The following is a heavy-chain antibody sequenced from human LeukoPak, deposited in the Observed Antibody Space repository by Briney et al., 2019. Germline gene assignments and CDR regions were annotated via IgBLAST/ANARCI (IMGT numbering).Heavy chain of an antibody. Sequence: PETLSLTCTVSGGSISSYYWSWIRQPPGKGLEWIGYIYYSGSTNYNPSLKSRVTISVDTSKNQFSLKLSSVTAADTAVYYCARDGGWGSPAYYYYGMDVWGQGTTVTVSS. J-gene: IGHJ6*02. CDR1: GGSISSYY. D-gene: IGHD6-19*01. CDR3: ARDGGWGSPAYYYYGMDV. V-gene: IGHV4-59*01. CDR2: IYYSGST.